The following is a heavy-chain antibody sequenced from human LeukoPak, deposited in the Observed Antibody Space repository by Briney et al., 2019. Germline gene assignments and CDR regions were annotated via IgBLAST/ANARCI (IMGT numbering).Heavy chain of an antibody. CDR2: IYHSGST. J-gene: IGHJ6*02. Sequence: SGTLSLTCAVSGGSISSSNWWSWVRQPPGKGLEWIGEIYHSGSTNYNPSLKSRVTISVDKSKNQFSLKLSSVTAADTAMYYCARDQKPYGSGSYYPSYYYYYGMDVWGQGTTVTVSS. CDR3: ARDQKPYGSGSYYPSYYYYYGMDV. D-gene: IGHD3-10*01. V-gene: IGHV4-4*02. CDR1: GGSISSSNW.